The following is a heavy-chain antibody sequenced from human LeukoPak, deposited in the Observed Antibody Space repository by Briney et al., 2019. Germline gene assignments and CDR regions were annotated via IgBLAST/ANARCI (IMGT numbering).Heavy chain of an antibody. J-gene: IGHJ6*03. D-gene: IGHD3-3*01. CDR1: GYTFTGYY. CDR2: INPNSGGT. CDR3: ARDTGGVYYYYYYYMDV. V-gene: IGHV1-2*02. Sequence: ASVKVSCKASGYTFTGYYMHWVRQAPGQGLEWMGWINPNSGGTNYAQKFQGRVTMTRDTSISTVYMELSSLRSEDTAVYYCARDTGGVYYYYYYYMDVWGKGTTVTISS.